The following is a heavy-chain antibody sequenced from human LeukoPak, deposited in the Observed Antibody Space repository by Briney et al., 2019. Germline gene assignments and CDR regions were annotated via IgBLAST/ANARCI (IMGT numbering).Heavy chain of an antibody. CDR2: IIPILGIA. CDR1: GGTFTSYA. Sequence: SVKVSCKASGGTFTSYAISWVRQAPGQGLEWMGRIIPILGIANYAQKFQGRVTITADKSTSTAYMELSSLRSEDTAVYYCARGLSIAVAPFDYWGQGTLVTVSS. D-gene: IGHD6-19*01. V-gene: IGHV1-69*04. CDR3: ARGLSIAVAPFDY. J-gene: IGHJ4*02.